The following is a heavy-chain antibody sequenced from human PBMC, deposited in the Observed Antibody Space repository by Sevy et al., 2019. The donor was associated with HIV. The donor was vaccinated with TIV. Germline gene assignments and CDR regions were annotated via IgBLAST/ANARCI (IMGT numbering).Heavy chain of an antibody. CDR3: ARDSHAYGDLDFYNYGMDV. V-gene: IGHV3-7*01. D-gene: IGHD4-17*01. CDR1: GCSFRSYW. Sequence: GGSLRLSCAASGCSFRSYWMSWVRQAPGKGLEWVANIKADGSEEKFVDSVKGRFTLSRDTAKNSLYLQMNSLRAEDPAVSYCARDSHAYGDLDFYNYGMDVWGQGTTVTVSS. J-gene: IGHJ6*02. CDR2: IKADGSEE.